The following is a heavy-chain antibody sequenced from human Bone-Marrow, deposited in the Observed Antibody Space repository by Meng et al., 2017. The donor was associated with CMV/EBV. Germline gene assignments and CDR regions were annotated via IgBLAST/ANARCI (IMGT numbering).Heavy chain of an antibody. D-gene: IGHD2-2*02. V-gene: IGHV3-23*01. CDR2: MRVSGHST. J-gene: IGHJ5*02. CDR1: GLTLTTYD. Sequence: GLTLTTYDMTWARQAPGKGLQWVSSMRVSGHSTNYDDSVKGRFTISRDKSTNTMFMQMNSLRAEDTAVYYCAKGYYTGTRSNWVDPWGQGTLVTVSS. CDR3: AKGYYTGTRSNWVDP.